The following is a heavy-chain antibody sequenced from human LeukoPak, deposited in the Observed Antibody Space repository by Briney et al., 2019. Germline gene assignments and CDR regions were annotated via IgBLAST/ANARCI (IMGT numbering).Heavy chain of an antibody. V-gene: IGHV3-66*01. D-gene: IGHD1-14*01. CDR3: ATREYRPFVDY. CDR2: IYSGGST. CDR1: GFTFSSYA. J-gene: IGHJ4*02. Sequence: GGSLRLSCAASGFTFSSYAMSWVRQAPGKGLEWVSVIYSGGSTYYADSVKGRFTISRDNSKNTLYLQMNSLRAEDTAVYYCATREYRPFVDYWGQGTLVTVSS.